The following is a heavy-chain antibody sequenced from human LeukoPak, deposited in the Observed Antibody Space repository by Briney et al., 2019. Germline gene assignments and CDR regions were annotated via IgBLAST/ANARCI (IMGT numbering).Heavy chain of an antibody. CDR2: ISSSGSTI. J-gene: IGHJ4*02. CDR3: ARNTVAMATIHLDY. D-gene: IGHD5-24*01. CDR1: GFTFSSYE. V-gene: IGHV3-48*03. Sequence: GGSLRLSCAASGFTFSSYEMNWVRQAPGKGLEWVSYISSSGSTIYCADSVKGRFTISRDNAKNSLYLQMNSLRAEDTAVYYCARNTVAMATIHLDYWGQGTLVTVSS.